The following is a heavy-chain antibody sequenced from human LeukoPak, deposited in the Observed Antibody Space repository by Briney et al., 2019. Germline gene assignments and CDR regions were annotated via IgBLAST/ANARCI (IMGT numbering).Heavy chain of an antibody. CDR2: ISGSGDKI. Sequence: GGSLRLSCAASGFTFSNSAMTWVRQAPGKGLEWVSAISGSGDKIHYADSVKGRFTISRDNSKNTLYLQMNSLRVEDTAIYCCAKDWSCDYWGQRTLITVSS. J-gene: IGHJ4*02. CDR1: GFTFSNSA. D-gene: IGHD1-26*01. V-gene: IGHV3-23*01. CDR3: AKDWSCDY.